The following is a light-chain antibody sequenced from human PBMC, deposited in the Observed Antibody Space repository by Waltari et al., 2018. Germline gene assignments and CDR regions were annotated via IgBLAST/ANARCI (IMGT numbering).Light chain of an antibody. CDR1: DPNIGAGYD. Sequence: QSVLTQSPSVSGAPGQSVHISCTGSDPNIGAGYDVHWYQQLPGIAPRLIIFDNTHRASGVPDRFSGTKFGTSASLAINGLRAEDEADYYCQACDSTFGVVFGGGTKLTVL. CDR3: QACDSTFGVV. CDR2: DNT. V-gene: IGLV1-40*01. J-gene: IGLJ2*01.